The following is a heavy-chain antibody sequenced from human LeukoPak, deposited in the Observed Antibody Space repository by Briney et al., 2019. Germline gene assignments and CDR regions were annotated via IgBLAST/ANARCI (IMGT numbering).Heavy chain of an antibody. D-gene: IGHD6-19*01. CDR1: GGSFSGYY. Sequence: SETLSLTCAVYGGSFSGYYWSWIRQPPGKGLEWIGEINHSGSTNYNPSLKSRVTISVDTSKNQFSLKLSSVTAGDTAVYYCARGRLIIVAGTSGNWFDPWGQGTLVTVSS. CDR2: INHSGST. V-gene: IGHV4-34*01. CDR3: ARGRLIIVAGTSGNWFDP. J-gene: IGHJ5*02.